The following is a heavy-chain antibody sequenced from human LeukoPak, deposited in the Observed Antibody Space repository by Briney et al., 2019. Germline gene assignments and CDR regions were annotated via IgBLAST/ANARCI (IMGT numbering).Heavy chain of an antibody. V-gene: IGHV3-7*03. J-gene: IGHJ4*02. D-gene: IGHD3-22*01. CDR3: AKANEADDYYDPAFDY. CDR2: IKEDGSVK. Sequence: PGGSLRLSCTASGFTFSSRRMTWVRQPPGKGLEWVANIKEDGSVKYYVDSVKGRFTISRDNSKNTLYLQMDSLRAEDTAVYYCAKANEADDYYDPAFDYWGQGTLVTVSS. CDR1: GFTFSSRR.